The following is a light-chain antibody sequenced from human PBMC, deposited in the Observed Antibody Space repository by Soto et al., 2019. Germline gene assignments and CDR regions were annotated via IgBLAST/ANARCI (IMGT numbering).Light chain of an antibody. V-gene: IGKV3-15*01. J-gene: IGKJ1*01. CDR1: QSVGSN. Sequence: EIVMTQSPATLSVSPGERATFSCRASQSVGSNLAWYQQKPGQAPRLVIYDASTRATGISARFSGSGSGTDFTLTIRSLLSEDLAVYYCQQYDNWPWGTFGQGTKVEIK. CDR3: QQYDNWPWGT. CDR2: DAS.